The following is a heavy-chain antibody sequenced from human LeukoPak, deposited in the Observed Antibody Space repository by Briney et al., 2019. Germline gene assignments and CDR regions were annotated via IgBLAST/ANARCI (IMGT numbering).Heavy chain of an antibody. D-gene: IGHD3-9*01. V-gene: IGHV3-21*01. CDR1: GFTFGSYS. CDR2: ISSSSSYI. CDR3: AKSRYYDILTGYQH. Sequence: PGGSLRLSCAASGFTFGSYSMNWVRQAPGKGLEWVSSISSSSSYIYYADSVKGRSTISRDNAKNSLCLQMNSLRAEDTAVYYCAKSRYYDILTGYQHWGQGTLVTVSS. J-gene: IGHJ1*01.